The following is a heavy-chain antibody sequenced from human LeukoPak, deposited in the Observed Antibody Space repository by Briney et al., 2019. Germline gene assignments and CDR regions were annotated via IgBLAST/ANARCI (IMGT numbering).Heavy chain of an antibody. Sequence: PGGSLRLSCAASGFTVSSNYMSWVRQAPGKGLEWVSVIYSGGSTYYADSVKGRFTISRDNSKNTLYLQMNSLRAEDTAVYYCAKATQWELLSFDYWGQGTLVTVSS. CDR3: AKATQWELLSFDY. CDR2: IYSGGST. D-gene: IGHD1-26*01. J-gene: IGHJ4*02. V-gene: IGHV3-66*01. CDR1: GFTVSSNY.